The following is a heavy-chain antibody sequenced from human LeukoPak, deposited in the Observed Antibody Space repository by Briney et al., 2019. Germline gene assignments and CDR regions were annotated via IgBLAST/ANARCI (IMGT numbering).Heavy chain of an antibody. CDR2: ISAYNGNT. Sequence: ASVKVSCKASGYTFTNYGISWVRQAPGQGLEWMGWISAYNGNTNYAQKVQGRVTMTTDTSTSTAYMELRSLRSDDTAVYYCTRHSDIVVVPAAMDCTNGVCHPYYYYGMDVWGQGTTVTVSS. CDR1: GYTFTNYG. V-gene: IGHV1-18*01. J-gene: IGHJ6*02. CDR3: TRHSDIVVVPAAMDCTNGVCHPYYYYGMDV. D-gene: IGHD2-2*01.